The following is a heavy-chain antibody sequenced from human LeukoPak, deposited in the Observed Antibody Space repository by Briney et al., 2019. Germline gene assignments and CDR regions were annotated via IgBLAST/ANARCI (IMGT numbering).Heavy chain of an antibody. J-gene: IGHJ4*02. D-gene: IGHD3-22*01. CDR1: GGSISSYY. CDR2: IYTSGST. V-gene: IGHV4-4*07. CDR3: ARDHPYYYDSSGYYVPLGY. Sequence: SETLSLTCTVSGGSISSYYWSWIRQPAGKGLEWIGRIYTSGSTNYNPSLKSRVTMSVDTSKNQFSLKLSSVTAADTAVYYCARDHPYYYDSSGYYVPLGYWGQGTLVTVSS.